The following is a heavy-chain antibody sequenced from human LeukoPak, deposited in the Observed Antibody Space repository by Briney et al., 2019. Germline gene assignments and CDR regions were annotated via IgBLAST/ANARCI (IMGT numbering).Heavy chain of an antibody. Sequence: ASVKVSCKASGYTFTSYYMHWVRQAPGQGLEWMGIINPSGGSTSYAQKFQGRVTMTRDTSTSTVYMELSSLRSEDTAVYYCALAAAGTAYFDYWAREPWSPSPQ. J-gene: IGHJ4*02. CDR2: INPSGGST. D-gene: IGHD6-13*01. CDR1: GYTFTSYY. V-gene: IGHV1-46*03. CDR3: ALAAAGTAYFDY.